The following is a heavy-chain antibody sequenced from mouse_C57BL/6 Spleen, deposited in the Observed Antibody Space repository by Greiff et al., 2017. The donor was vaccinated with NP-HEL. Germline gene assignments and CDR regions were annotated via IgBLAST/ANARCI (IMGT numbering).Heavy chain of an antibody. CDR1: GYTFTSYW. V-gene: IGHV1-72*01. D-gene: IGHD1-1*01. CDR3: AITTVVATRYFDV. J-gene: IGHJ1*03. CDR2: IDPNSGGT. Sequence: QVQLQQPGAELVKPGASVKLSCKASGYTFTSYWMHWVKQRPGRGLEWIGSIDPNSGGTKYNEKFKSKATLTVDKASSTAYMQLSSLTSEDSAVYYCAITTVVATRYFDVWGTGTTVTVSS.